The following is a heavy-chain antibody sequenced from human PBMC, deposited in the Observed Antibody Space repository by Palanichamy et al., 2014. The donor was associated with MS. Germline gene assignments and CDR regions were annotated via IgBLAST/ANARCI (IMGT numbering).Heavy chain of an antibody. D-gene: IGHD4-17*01. J-gene: IGHJ4*02. CDR2: ISATGGGT. Sequence: EVQLLESGGGLVQPGESLRLSCAASGFTFSSYAMSWVRQAPGKGLECVSTISATGGGTYYADSVKGRFTISRDNSKHTLYLQMNSLRAEDTAVYYCAKGSRLRGDYIGYFDYWGQGTLVTVSS. V-gene: IGHV3-23*01. CDR1: GFTFSSYA. CDR3: AKGSRLRGDYIGYFDY.